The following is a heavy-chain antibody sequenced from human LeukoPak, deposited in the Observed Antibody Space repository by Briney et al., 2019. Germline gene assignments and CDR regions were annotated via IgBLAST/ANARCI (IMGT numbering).Heavy chain of an antibody. V-gene: IGHV3-30*18. Sequence: QSGGSLRLSCAASGFSFTNYCVHWVRQAPGKGLEWVAAIIYDGYYKYYADSVKGRFTISRDDSKKTVYLQMNSLRAEDTAVYYCAKDLISMVRGSAMDVWGQGTTVTVSS. CDR3: AKDLISMVRGSAMDV. CDR2: IIYDGYYK. J-gene: IGHJ6*02. CDR1: GFSFTNYC. D-gene: IGHD3-10*01.